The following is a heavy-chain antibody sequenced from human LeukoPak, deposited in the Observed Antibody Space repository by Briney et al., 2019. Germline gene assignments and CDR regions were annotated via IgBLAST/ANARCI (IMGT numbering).Heavy chain of an antibody. CDR3: AKPYYYGSRIYIDY. Sequence: GGSLRLSCAAAGFSFSSYGTHWVRQAPGKGLEWVAVISYDGSNTYYADSVKGRFTISRDNSKNMLYLQRNGLRAAGTAVYFWAKPYYYGSRIYIDYWGQGTLVTVSS. V-gene: IGHV3-30*18. CDR1: GFSFSSYG. CDR2: ISYDGSNT. D-gene: IGHD3-10*01. J-gene: IGHJ4*02.